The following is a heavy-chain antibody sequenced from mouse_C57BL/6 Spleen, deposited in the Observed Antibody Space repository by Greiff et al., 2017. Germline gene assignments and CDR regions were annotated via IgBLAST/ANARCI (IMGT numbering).Heavy chain of an antibody. J-gene: IGHJ4*01. V-gene: IGHV1-47*01. CDR2: FHPYNDDT. CDR1: GYTFTTYP. D-gene: IGHD2-1*01. Sequence: VKLQQSGAELVKPGASVKMSCKASGYTFTTYPIEWMKQNHGKSLEWIGNFHPYNDDTKYNEKFKGKATLTVEKSSSTVYLELSRLTSDDSAVYYCARGGNSRYYAMDYWGQGTSVTVSS. CDR3: ARGGNSRYYAMDY.